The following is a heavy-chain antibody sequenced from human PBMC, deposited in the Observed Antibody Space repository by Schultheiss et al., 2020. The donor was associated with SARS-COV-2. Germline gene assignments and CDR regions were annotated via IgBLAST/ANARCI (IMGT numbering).Heavy chain of an antibody. D-gene: IGHD4-17*01. V-gene: IGHV3-53*01. CDR3: AKGVVRSTVLYYFDY. CDR1: GFTVSSNY. CDR2: IYSGGST. Sequence: GESLKISCAASGFTVSSNYMSWVRQAPGKGLEWVSVIYSGGSTYYADSVKGRFTISRDNSKNTLYLQMNSLRAEDTAVYYCAKGVVRSTVLYYFDYWGQGTLVTVSS. J-gene: IGHJ4*02.